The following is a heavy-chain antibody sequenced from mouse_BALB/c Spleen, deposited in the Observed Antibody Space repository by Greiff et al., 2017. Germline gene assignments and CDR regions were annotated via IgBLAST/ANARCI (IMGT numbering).Heavy chain of an antibody. Sequence: EVQLQQSGPGLVKPSQSLSLTCTVTGYSITSDYAWNWIRQFPGNKLEWMGYISYSGSTSYNPSLKSRISITRDTSKNQFFLQLNSVTTEDTATYYCAREDYDRFAYWGQGTLVTVSA. J-gene: IGHJ3*01. CDR1: GYSITSDYA. CDR2: ISYSGST. V-gene: IGHV3-2*02. D-gene: IGHD2-4*01. CDR3: AREDYDRFAY.